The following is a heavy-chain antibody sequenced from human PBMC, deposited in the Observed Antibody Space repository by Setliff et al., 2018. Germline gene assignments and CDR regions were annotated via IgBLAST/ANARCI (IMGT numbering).Heavy chain of an antibody. Sequence: SETLSLTCTVSGDYISSQYWSWIRQPPGKGLEWIGYISNRGSTDYNPSLKSRVTISEDASRSQFSLKLTSVTTADTAVYYCALSDHYPFYYDYWGRGTLVTVSS. J-gene: IGHJ4*02. D-gene: IGHD3-3*01. V-gene: IGHV4-59*11. CDR3: ALSDHYPFYYDY. CDR2: ISNRGST. CDR1: GDYISSQY.